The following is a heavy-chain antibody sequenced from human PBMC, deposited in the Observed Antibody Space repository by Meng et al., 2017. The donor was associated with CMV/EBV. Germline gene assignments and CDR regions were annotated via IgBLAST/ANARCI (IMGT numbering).Heavy chain of an antibody. CDR3: AKGGALIAARPQIDY. CDR2: INSDGSST. D-gene: IGHD6-6*01. CDR1: GFTFSSYW. J-gene: IGHJ4*02. V-gene: IGHV3-74*01. Sequence: GESLKISCAASGFTFSSYWMHWVRQAPGKGLVWVSRINSDGSSTSYADSVKGRFTISRDNSKNTLYLQMNSLRAEDTAVYYCAKGGALIAARPQIDYWGQGTLVTVSS.